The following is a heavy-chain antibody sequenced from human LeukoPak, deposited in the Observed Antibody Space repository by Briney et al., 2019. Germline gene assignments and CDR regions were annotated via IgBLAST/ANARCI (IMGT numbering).Heavy chain of an antibody. D-gene: IGHD2-2*01. V-gene: IGHV1-3*01. CDR2: INSGNGNR. CDR1: GYTFTAYA. J-gene: IGHJ4*02. Sequence: ASVKVSCKASGYTFTAYAMHWVRLTPVQRLEWMGWINSGNGNRKYSQNFQGRVTITRDTSASTAYMELSSLRSEDTAVYYCARVSSIDKGFDYWGQGTLVTVSS. CDR3: ARVSSIDKGFDY.